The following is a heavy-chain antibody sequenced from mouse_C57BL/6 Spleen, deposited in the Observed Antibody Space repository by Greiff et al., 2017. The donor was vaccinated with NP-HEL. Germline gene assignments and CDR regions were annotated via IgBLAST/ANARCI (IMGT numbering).Heavy chain of an antibody. CDR1: GYAFSSSW. J-gene: IGHJ2*01. CDR2: IYPGDGDT. V-gene: IGHV1-82*01. D-gene: IGHD2-4*01. Sequence: VMLQQSGPELVKPGASVKISCKASGYAFSSSWMNWVKQRPGKGLEWIGRIYPGDGDTNYNGKFKGKATLTADKSSSTAYMQLSSLTSEDSAVYFCAALYYDYDAYFDYWGQGTTLTVSS. CDR3: AALYYDYDAYFDY.